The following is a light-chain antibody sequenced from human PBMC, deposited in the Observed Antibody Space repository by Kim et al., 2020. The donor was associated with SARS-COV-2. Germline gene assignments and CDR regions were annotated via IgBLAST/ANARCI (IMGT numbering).Light chain of an antibody. CDR2: GAS. CDR3: QHNN. Sequence: EIVMTQSPATLSVSLGERATLSCRASQSVGSNLAWYQQKPGQTPRLLIYGASTRATGIPARFSGSGSGTEFTLTISSLQSEDFAVYYCQHNNFGEGTKLEI. V-gene: IGKV3-15*01. CDR1: QSVGSN. J-gene: IGKJ4*01.